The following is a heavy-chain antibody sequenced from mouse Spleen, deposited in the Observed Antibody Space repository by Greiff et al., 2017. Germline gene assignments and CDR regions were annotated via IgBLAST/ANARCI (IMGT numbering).Heavy chain of an antibody. CDR3: ARPYYGDYEDWYFDV. Sequence: EVKVVESGGGLVKPGGSLKLSCAASGFTFSSYAMSWVRQTPEKRLEWVAAINSNGGSTYYPDTVKDRFTISRDNAKNTLYLQMSSLRSEDTALYYCARPYYGDYEDWYFDVWGAGTTVTVSS. CDR1: GFTFSSYA. CDR2: INSNGGST. V-gene: IGHV5-6-2*01. D-gene: IGHD2-13*01. J-gene: IGHJ1*01.